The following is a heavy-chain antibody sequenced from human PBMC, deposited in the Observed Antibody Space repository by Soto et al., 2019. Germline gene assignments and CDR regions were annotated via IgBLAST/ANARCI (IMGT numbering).Heavy chain of an antibody. CDR1: GGSISSGDNY. D-gene: IGHD2-15*01. CDR2: IYYSGST. J-gene: IGHJ1*01. V-gene: IGHV4-30-4*01. Sequence: QVQLQESGPGLVKPSQTLSLTCTVSGGSISSGDNYWTWIRQPPGKGLEWIGYIYYSGSTHYNPSLKSRVTISVDTSKNQFSLKLSSVTAADTAVYYCVREVVVAATGEYFQHWGQGTLVTVSS. CDR3: VREVVVAATGEYFQH.